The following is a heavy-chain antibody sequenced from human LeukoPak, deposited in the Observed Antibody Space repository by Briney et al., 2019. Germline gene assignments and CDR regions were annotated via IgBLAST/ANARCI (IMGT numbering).Heavy chain of an antibody. CDR1: GGTFSSYA. D-gene: IGHD3-3*01. J-gene: IGHJ6*02. CDR3: ARGRNYDFWSGYSNFHYYYGMDV. Sequence: ASVKVSCKASGGTFSSYAISWVRQAPGQGLEWMGGIIPIFGTANYAQKFQGRVTITADESTSTAYMELSSLRSEDTAVYYCARGRNYDFWSGYSNFHYYYGMDVWGQGTTVTVSS. CDR2: IIPIFGTA. V-gene: IGHV1-69*13.